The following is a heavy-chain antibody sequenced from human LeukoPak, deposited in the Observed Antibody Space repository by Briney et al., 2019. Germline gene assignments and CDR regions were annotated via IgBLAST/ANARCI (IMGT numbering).Heavy chain of an antibody. Sequence: SETLSLTCAVYGGSFSGYYWSWIRQPPGKGLEWIGEINHSGSTNYNPSLRSRVTISVDTSKNQFSLKLSSVTAADTAVYYCARRRRTYYYDSSGYSPGDAFDIWGQGTMVTVSS. CDR2: INHSGST. CDR1: GGSFSGYY. D-gene: IGHD3-22*01. V-gene: IGHV4-34*01. CDR3: ARRRRTYYYDSSGYSPGDAFDI. J-gene: IGHJ3*02.